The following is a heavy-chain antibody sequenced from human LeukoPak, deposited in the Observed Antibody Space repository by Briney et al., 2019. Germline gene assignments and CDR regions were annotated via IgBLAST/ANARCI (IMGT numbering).Heavy chain of an antibody. J-gene: IGHJ4*02. CDR2: ISYDGSNK. CDR1: GFSFGTYS. D-gene: IGHD4-17*01. V-gene: IGHV3-30*18. Sequence: GRSLRLSCVVSGFSFGTYSMHWARQAPGKGLEWVAVISYDGSNKYYADSVKGRFTISRDNSKNTLYLQMNSLRAEDTAVYYCAKDYGDYVTAADYWGQGTLVTVSS. CDR3: AKDYGDYVTAADY.